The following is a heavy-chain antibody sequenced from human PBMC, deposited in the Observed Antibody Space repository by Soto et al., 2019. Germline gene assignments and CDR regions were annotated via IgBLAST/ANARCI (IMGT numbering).Heavy chain of an antibody. J-gene: IGHJ6*02. Sequence: GGSLRLSCEGSGFTFSSYEMNWVRQAPGKGLEWVSYISSSGSTKNYADSVKGRFTISRDNVKNSLYLQMNSLRAEDTAVYYCARVVVGATFYYYGMDVWGQGTTVTVSS. CDR2: ISSSGSTK. CDR1: GFTFSSYE. CDR3: ARVVVGATFYYYGMDV. V-gene: IGHV3-48*03. D-gene: IGHD1-26*01.